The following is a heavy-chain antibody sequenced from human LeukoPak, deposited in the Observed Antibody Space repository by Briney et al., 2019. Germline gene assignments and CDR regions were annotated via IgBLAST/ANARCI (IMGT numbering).Heavy chain of an antibody. J-gene: IGHJ4*02. V-gene: IGHV4-34*01. CDR1: GGSFSGYY. Sequence: SETLSLTCAVYGGSFSGYYWSWIRQPPGKGLEWIGEINHSGSTNYNPSLKSRVTISVDTSKNQFSLKLSSVTAADTAVYYCARGNYDFWSGYHSPQFVYWGQGTLVTVSS. CDR3: ARGNYDFWSGYHSPQFVY. CDR2: INHSGST. D-gene: IGHD3-3*01.